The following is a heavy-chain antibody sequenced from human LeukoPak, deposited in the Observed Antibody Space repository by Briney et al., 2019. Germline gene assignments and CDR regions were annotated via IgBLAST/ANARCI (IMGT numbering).Heavy chain of an antibody. CDR2: ISSSSSYI. J-gene: IGHJ4*02. D-gene: IGHD3-10*01. CDR3: ARGYGSGSHCFDY. Sequence: PGGSLRLSCAASGFTFSSYSMNWVRQAPGKALEWVSSISSSSSYIYYADSVKGRFTISRDNAKNSLYLQMNSLRAEDTAVYYCARGYGSGSHCFDYWGQGTLVTVSS. CDR1: GFTFSSYS. V-gene: IGHV3-21*01.